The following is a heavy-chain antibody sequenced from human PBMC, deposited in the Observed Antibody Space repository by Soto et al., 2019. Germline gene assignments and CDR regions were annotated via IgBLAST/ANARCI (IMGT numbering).Heavy chain of an antibody. V-gene: IGHV3-48*03. D-gene: IGHD3-9*01. CDR1: GFTFSSYE. Sequence: GGSLRLSCAASGFTFSSYEMNWVRQAPGKGLEWVSYISSSGSTIYYADSVKGRFTISRDNAKNSLYLQMNSLRAEDTAVYYCARVGEYDILTGPMDVWGQGTTVTVSS. CDR3: ARVGEYDILTGPMDV. J-gene: IGHJ6*02. CDR2: ISSSGSTI.